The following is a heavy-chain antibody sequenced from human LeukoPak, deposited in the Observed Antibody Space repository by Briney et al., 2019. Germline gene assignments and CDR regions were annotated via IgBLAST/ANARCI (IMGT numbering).Heavy chain of an antibody. D-gene: IGHD4-17*01. Sequence: SETLSLTCTVSGGSISNYYWGWIRQPPGKGLEWIGYIYYSGSTNYNPSLKSRVTISVDTSKNQFSLKLSSVTAADTAVYYCARATDYGDYVGEYYFDYWGQGTLVTVSS. CDR2: IYYSGST. V-gene: IGHV4-59*01. CDR1: GGSISNYY. CDR3: ARATDYGDYVGEYYFDY. J-gene: IGHJ4*02.